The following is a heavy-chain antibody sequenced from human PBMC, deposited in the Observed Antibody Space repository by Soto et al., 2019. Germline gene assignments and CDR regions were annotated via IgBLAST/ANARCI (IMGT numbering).Heavy chain of an antibody. V-gene: IGHV3-23*01. J-gene: IGHJ4*02. CDR3: AKDLSSLGWLALGAPFDS. D-gene: IGHD3-22*01. CDR1: GVTFSSYA. CDR2: VSANGRNT. Sequence: GGSLRLSCSASGVTFSSYAMNWVRRAPGKGLEWVSSVSANGRNTYYADSVKGRFTVSRDKSKNALFLQLDSLRVEDTAIYYCAKDLSSLGWLALGAPFDSWGPGTLVTVPS.